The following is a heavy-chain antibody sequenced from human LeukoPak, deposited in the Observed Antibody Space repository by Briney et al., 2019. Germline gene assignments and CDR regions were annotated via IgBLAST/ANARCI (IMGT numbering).Heavy chain of an antibody. V-gene: IGHV3-30*18. CDR3: AKDRPVRDYGDYVFPDAFDI. CDR1: GFTFRSYG. J-gene: IGHJ3*02. Sequence: GGSLRLSCAASGFTFRSYGMHWVRQAPGEGPEWVAVISYDGTNKYYADSVKGRFTISRDNSKNTLSLQMNSLRAEDTAVYYCAKDRPVRDYGDYVFPDAFDIWGQGQWSPSLQ. CDR2: ISYDGTNK. D-gene: IGHD4-17*01.